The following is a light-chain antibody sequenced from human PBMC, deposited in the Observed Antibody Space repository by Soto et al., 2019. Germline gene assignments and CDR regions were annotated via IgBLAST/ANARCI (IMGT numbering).Light chain of an antibody. J-gene: IGLJ3*02. CDR2: DVS. CDR3: CSYTNISASWV. CDR1: SSDVGSYNR. Sequence: QSVLTQPPSVSGSPGQSVTISCTVTSSDVGSYNRVSWYQQPPGAAPKLMIYDVSFRPSGVPDRFSASRSGNTASLTISGLQAEDEANYYCCSYTNISASWVFGGGTQLTVL. V-gene: IGLV2-18*02.